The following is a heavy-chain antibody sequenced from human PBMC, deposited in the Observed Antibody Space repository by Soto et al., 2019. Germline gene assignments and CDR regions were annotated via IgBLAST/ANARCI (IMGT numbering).Heavy chain of an antibody. D-gene: IGHD6-13*01. CDR3: ARSRGIAAAGNHFDS. V-gene: IGHV4-31*03. CDR2: IYYSGST. J-gene: IGHJ4*02. Sequence: QVQLQESGPGLVKPSQTLSLPCTVSGGSISSDGYYWSWIRQHPGKGLEWIGYIYYSGSTYYNPSLKRRVTISVNTSKYQVSLRLTSFTAADTAVYYCARSRGIAAAGNHFDSWGRGTMVIVAS. CDR1: GGSISSDGYY.